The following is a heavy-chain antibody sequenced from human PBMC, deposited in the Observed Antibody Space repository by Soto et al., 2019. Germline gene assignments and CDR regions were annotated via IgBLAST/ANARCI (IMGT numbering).Heavy chain of an antibody. CDR1: GFTFSSYS. CDR2: ISSSSSYI. V-gene: IGHV3-21*01. CDR3: ARDLSDYYDSSGYYFSAGMDV. J-gene: IGHJ6*02. D-gene: IGHD3-22*01. Sequence: PGGSLRLSCAASGFTFSSYSMNWVRQAPGKGLEWVSSISSSSSYIYYADSVKGRFTISRDNAKNSLYLQMNSLRAEDTAVYYCARDLSDYYDSSGYYFSAGMDVWGQETTVTVSS.